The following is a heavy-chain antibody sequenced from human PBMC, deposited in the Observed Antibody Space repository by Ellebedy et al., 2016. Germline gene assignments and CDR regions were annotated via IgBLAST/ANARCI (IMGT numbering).Heavy chain of an antibody. CDR3: ARGPYGMDL. J-gene: IGHJ6*02. Sequence: GGSLRLSCEVSGISFGTYWMTWVRQAPGKGLQWVANINQDGSEKYYADSVKGRFTISRDNIRNSLYLQMNSLRADDTAVYYCARGPYGMDLWGQGTTVTVSS. CDR2: INQDGSEK. V-gene: IGHV3-7*03. CDR1: GISFGTYW.